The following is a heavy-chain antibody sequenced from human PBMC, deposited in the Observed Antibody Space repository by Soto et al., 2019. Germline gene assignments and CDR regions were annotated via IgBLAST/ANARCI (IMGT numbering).Heavy chain of an antibody. CDR3: ARQRSGYSSSYPTDFDY. CDR2: IDPSDSYT. J-gene: IGHJ4*02. Sequence: PGESLKISCKGSGYSFTSYWISWVRQMPGKGLEWMGRIDPSDSYTNYSPSFQGHVTISADKSISTAYLQWSSLKASDTAVYYCARQRSGYSSSYPTDFDYWGQGTLVTVSS. V-gene: IGHV5-10-1*01. D-gene: IGHD6-13*01. CDR1: GYSFTSYW.